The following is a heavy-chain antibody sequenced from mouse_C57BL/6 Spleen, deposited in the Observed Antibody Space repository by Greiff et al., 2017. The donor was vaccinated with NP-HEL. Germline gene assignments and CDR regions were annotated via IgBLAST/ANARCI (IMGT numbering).Heavy chain of an antibody. V-gene: IGHV5-4*01. CDR3: ARDWGGYDDPFAY. CDR1: GFTFSSYA. J-gene: IGHJ3*01. CDR2: ISDGGSYT. D-gene: IGHD2-2*01. Sequence: EVMLVESGGGLVKPGGSLKLSCAASGFTFSSYAMSWVRQTPEKRLEWVATISDGGSYTYYPDNVKGRFTISRDNAKNNLYLQMSHLKSEDTAMYYCARDWGGYDDPFAYWGQGTLVTVSA.